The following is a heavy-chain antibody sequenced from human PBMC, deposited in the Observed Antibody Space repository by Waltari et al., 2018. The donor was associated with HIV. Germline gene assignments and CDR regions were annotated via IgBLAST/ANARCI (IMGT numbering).Heavy chain of an antibody. CDR2: INAGNGNT. J-gene: IGHJ2*01. CDR1: GYTFTSYA. Sequence: QVQLVQSGAEVKKPGASVKVSCKASGYTFTSYAMHWVRQAPGQRLEWMGWINAGNGNTKYSQKFQGRVTITRDTSASTAYMELSSLRSEDTAVYYCARRGVRTPYFDLWGRGTLVTVSS. D-gene: IGHD3-10*01. V-gene: IGHV1-3*01. CDR3: ARRGVRTPYFDL.